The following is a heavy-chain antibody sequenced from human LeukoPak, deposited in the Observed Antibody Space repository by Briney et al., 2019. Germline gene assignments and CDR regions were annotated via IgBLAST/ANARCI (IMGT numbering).Heavy chain of an antibody. CDR3: AQWRRNWFDP. J-gene: IGHJ5*02. CDR2: VYWDDDK. V-gene: IGHV2-5*02. Sequence: KESGPTLVKPTQTLTLTCTFSGFSLTTSGVGVGWIRQPPGKALEWLALVYWDDDKRYSPSLKSRLIITKDTSKNQVVLTMTNMDPVDTATYYCAQWRRNWFDPWGQGTLVTVSS. D-gene: IGHD3-3*01. CDR1: GFSLTTSGVG.